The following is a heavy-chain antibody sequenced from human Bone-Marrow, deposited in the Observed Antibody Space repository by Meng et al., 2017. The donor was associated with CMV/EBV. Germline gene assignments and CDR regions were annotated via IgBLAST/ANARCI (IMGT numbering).Heavy chain of an antibody. CDR2: INHSGST. Sequence: SETLSLTCTVSGGSISSYYWSWIRQPPGKGLEWIGEINHSGSTNYNPSLKSRVTISVDTYKNLFSLKLSPVTAADTAVYYSARGAGLAYWGQGTLVTVSS. CDR3: ARGAGLAY. CDR1: GGSISSYY. V-gene: IGHV4-34*01. J-gene: IGHJ4*02.